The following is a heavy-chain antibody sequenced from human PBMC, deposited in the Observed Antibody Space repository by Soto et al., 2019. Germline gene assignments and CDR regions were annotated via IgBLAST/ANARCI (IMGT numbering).Heavy chain of an antibody. CDR1: GFTFSSYA. CDR3: AKDGHLLWFGESNYGMDV. D-gene: IGHD3-10*01. V-gene: IGHV3-23*01. CDR2: ISGSGGST. J-gene: IGHJ6*02. Sequence: GSLSLSCAASGFTFSSYAMSWVRQAPGKGLEWVSAISGSGGSTYYADSVKGRFTISRDNSKNTLYLQMNSLRAEDTAVYYCAKDGHLLWFGESNYGMDVWGQGTTVTVSS.